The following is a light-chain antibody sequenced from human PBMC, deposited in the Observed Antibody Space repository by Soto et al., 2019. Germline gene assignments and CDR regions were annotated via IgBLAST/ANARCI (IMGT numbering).Light chain of an antibody. V-gene: IGLV2-14*01. CDR3: GSYTTSSNSV. CDR2: DVS. J-gene: IGLJ1*01. Sequence: QSVLTQPASVSGSPGQSITISCTGTSSDIDAYNYVSWYQQHPGKAPKLMIYDVSNRPSGISNRFSGSKSGNTASLTISGLQAEDEADYYCGSYTTSSNSVFGTGTKVTV. CDR1: SSDIDAYNY.